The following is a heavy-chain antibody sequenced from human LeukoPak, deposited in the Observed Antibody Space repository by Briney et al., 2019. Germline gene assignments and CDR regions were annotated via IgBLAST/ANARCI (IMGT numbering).Heavy chain of an antibody. CDR3: ARDHRWAAAGTS. Sequence: PGGSLRLSCVASGLTVSNHWMSWVRQAPGKGLEWVANIREERGQEYYVDSVKGRFTISKNSAKNSLYLQMNTLRVEDTAVYYCARDHRWAAAGTSWGQGTLVTVSS. V-gene: IGHV3-7*01. CDR1: GLTVSNHW. J-gene: IGHJ5*02. D-gene: IGHD6-13*01. CDR2: IREERGQE.